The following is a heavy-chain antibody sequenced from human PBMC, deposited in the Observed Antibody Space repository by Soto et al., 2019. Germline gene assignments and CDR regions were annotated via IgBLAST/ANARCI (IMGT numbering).Heavy chain of an antibody. Sequence: LGESLKISCKGSGYSFTSYWIGWVRQMPGKGLEWMGIIYPGDSDTRYGPSFQGQVTISADKSISTAYLQWSSLKASDTAMYYCARRGDIVVVPAAIGRYSSGSYYGMDVWGQGTTVTVSS. CDR1: GYSFTSYW. CDR2: IYPGDSDT. V-gene: IGHV5-51*01. CDR3: ARRGDIVVVPAAIGRYSSGSYYGMDV. D-gene: IGHD2-2*01. J-gene: IGHJ6*02.